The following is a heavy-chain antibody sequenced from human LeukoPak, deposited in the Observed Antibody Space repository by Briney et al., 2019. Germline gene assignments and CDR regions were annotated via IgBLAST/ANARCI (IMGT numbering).Heavy chain of an antibody. D-gene: IGHD7-27*01. J-gene: IGHJ4*02. CDR3: AREQKTGDSRYFDY. Sequence: GGSLRLSCAASGFTFSSYWMHWVRQVPGKGLVWVSRISSDGNTTNYADAVKGRFTISRDNAKNTLYLQMNSLRAEDTAVYYCAREQKTGDSRYFDYWGQGALVTVSS. CDR1: GFTFSSYW. V-gene: IGHV3-74*01. CDR2: ISSDGNTT.